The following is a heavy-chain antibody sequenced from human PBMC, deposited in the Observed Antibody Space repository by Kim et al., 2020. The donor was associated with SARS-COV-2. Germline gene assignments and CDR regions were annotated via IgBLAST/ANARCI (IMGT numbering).Heavy chain of an antibody. CDR3: ARDDPRLLWFGESNGMDV. D-gene: IGHD3-10*01. Sequence: ASVKVSCKASGYTFTSYDINWVRQATGQGLEWMGWMNPNSGNTGYAQKFQGRVTMTRNTSISTAYMELSSLRSEDTAVYYCARDDPRLLWFGESNGMDVWGQGTTVTVSS. CDR1: GYTFTSYD. V-gene: IGHV1-8*01. CDR2: MNPNSGNT. J-gene: IGHJ6*02.